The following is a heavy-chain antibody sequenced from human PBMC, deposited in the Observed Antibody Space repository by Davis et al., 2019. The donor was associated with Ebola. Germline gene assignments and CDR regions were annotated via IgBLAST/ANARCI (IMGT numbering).Heavy chain of an antibody. Sequence: PGGSLRLSCAASGFTFSLHAMYWFRQAPGKGLEWVSHIGASNEGISYTDSVKGRFTIPRDNAKDSLYLYMNSLRDDDMAVYYCARRILLSSRGGVDVWGQGTTVTVSS. J-gene: IGHJ6*02. V-gene: IGHV3-21*06. CDR3: ARRILLSSRGGVDV. CDR1: GFTFSLHA. CDR2: IGASNEGI. D-gene: IGHD6-19*01.